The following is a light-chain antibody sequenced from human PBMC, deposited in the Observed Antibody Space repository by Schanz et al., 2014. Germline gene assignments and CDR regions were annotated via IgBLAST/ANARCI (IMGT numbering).Light chain of an antibody. CDR1: NTDVGSTYL. J-gene: IGLJ2*01. V-gene: IGLV2-23*03. Sequence: QSALTQPASVSASPGQSITISCTGTNTDVGSTYLVSWYQQHPGEAPKLLILGGSIRPSGISDRFSGSRSANTASLTISGLHAEDEATYYCCSYSHSRTFVLFGGGTKLAVL. CDR3: CSYSHSRTFVL. CDR2: GGS.